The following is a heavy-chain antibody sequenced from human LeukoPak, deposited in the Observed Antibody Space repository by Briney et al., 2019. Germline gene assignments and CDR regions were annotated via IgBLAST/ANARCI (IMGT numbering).Heavy chain of an antibody. J-gene: IGHJ4*02. CDR1: GFTFSNYG. CDR3: AVITGTTWRYY. V-gene: IGHV3-21*01. CDR2: ISSSSSYI. Sequence: NPGGSLRLSCAASGFTFSNYGMHWVRQAPGKGLEWVSSISSSSSYIYYADSVKGRFTISRDNAKNSLYLQMNSLRAEDTAVYYCAVITGTTWRYYWGQGTLVTVSS. D-gene: IGHD1-20*01.